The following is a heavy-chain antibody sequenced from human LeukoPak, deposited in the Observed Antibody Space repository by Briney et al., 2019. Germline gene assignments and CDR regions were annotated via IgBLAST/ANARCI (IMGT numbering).Heavy chain of an antibody. CDR3: ARGLRGYSYAYLFDI. Sequence: SETLSLTCAVYGGSFSGYYWSWIRQPPGKGLEWIGEINHSGSTNYNPSLKSRVTISVDTSKNQFSLKLSSVTAADTAVYYCARGLRGYSYAYLFDIWGQGTMVTVSS. CDR2: INHSGST. CDR1: GGSFSGYY. D-gene: IGHD5-18*01. V-gene: IGHV4-34*01. J-gene: IGHJ3*02.